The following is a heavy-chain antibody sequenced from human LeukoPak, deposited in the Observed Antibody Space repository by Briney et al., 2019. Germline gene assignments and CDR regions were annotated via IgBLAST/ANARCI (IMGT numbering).Heavy chain of an antibody. Sequence: PGGSLRLSCAASGFTFSSYSMNWVRQAPGKGLEWVSYISSGSGSSIYYADSVKGRFSISRDNAKNSLYLQMNSLKTEDTAVYYCARGGNNFYYYSLDGWGQGTTVTVSS. CDR3: ARGGNNFYYYSLDG. D-gene: IGHD4-23*01. CDR1: GFTFSSYS. J-gene: IGHJ6*02. V-gene: IGHV3-48*01. CDR2: ISSGSGSSI.